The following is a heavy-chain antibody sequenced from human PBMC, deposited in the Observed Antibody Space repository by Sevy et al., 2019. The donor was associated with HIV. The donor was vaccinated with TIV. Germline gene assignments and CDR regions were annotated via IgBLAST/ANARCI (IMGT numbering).Heavy chain of an antibody. CDR2: ISGSGGST. V-gene: IGHV3-23*01. J-gene: IGHJ5*02. D-gene: IGHD2-15*01. Sequence: GGFLRLSCAASGFTFSSYAMSWVRQAPGKGLEWVLAISGSGGSTYYADAVKGRFTISRDNSKNTLYLQMNSLRAEDTAVYYCANVWHCSGGSCYPADDPWGQGTLVTISS. CDR3: ANVWHCSGGSCYPADDP. CDR1: GFTFSSYA.